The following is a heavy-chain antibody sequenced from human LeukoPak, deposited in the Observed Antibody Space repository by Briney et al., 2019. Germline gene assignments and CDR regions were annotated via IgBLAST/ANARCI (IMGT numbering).Heavy chain of an antibody. V-gene: IGHV3-23*01. J-gene: IGHJ4*02. D-gene: IGHD1-26*01. CDR1: GFTFGSYA. CDR3: AKDRNTGSYDFFDY. CDR2: ISGSGGNT. Sequence: GGSLRLSCAASGFTFGSYAMSWVRQAPGKGLEWVSAISGSGGNTYYADPVKGRFTISRDNSKNTLYLQMNSLRAEDTAVYYCAKDRNTGSYDFFDYWGQGNLGTVSS.